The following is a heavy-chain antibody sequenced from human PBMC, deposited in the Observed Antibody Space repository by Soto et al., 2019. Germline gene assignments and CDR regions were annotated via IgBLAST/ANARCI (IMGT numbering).Heavy chain of an antibody. Sequence: ASVKVSCKVSGYTFTSYYMHWVRQAPGQGLEWMGIINPSGGSTSYAQKFQGRVTMTRDTSTSTVYMELSSLRSEDTAVYYCARVDPHYYDSSGYYSDAFDIWGQGTMVTVSS. CDR1: GYTFTSYY. CDR3: ARVDPHYYDSSGYYSDAFDI. CDR2: INPSGGST. J-gene: IGHJ3*02. D-gene: IGHD3-22*01. V-gene: IGHV1-46*01.